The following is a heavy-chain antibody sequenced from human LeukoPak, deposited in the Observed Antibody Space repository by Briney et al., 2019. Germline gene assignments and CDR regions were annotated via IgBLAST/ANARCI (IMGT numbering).Heavy chain of an antibody. V-gene: IGHV3-23*01. CDR2: ISGSGGST. Sequence: GGSLRLSCAASGFTFSSYAMSWVRQAPGKGLEWVSAISGSGGSTYYADSVKGRFTISRDNSKDTLYLQMNSLRDEDTAVYYCAKPGFSYCSSTSCQHFDYWGQGTLVTVSS. CDR3: AKPGFSYCSSTSCQHFDY. J-gene: IGHJ4*02. CDR1: GFTFSSYA. D-gene: IGHD2-2*01.